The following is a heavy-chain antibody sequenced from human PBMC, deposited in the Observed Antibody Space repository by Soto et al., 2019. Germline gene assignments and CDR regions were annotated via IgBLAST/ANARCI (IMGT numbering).Heavy chain of an antibody. CDR3: ARGPPFDR. V-gene: IGHV4-30-2*01. CDR2: IYHSGST. Sequence: PSETLSLTCAVSGGSISSGGYSWSWIRQPPGKGLEWIGYIYHSGSTYYNPSLKSRVTISVDRSKNQFSLKLSSVTAADTAVYYCARGPPFDRWGQGTLVTVSS. CDR1: GGSISSGGYS. J-gene: IGHJ5*02.